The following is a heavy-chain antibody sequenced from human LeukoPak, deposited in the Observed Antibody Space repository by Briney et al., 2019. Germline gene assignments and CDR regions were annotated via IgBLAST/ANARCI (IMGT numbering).Heavy chain of an antibody. V-gene: IGHV1-3*01. CDR2: INAGNGNT. CDR1: GYTFTSYA. Sequence: ASVNVSCKASGYTFTSYAMHWVRQAPGQRLEWMGWINAGNGNTKYSQKFQGRVTITRDTSASTAYMELSSLRSEDTAVYYCARTLRTSQLGYDYWGQGTLVTVSS. D-gene: IGHD2-2*01. CDR3: ARTLRTSQLGYDY. J-gene: IGHJ4*02.